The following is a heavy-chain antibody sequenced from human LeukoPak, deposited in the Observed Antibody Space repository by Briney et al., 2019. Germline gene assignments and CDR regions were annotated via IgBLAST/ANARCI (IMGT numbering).Heavy chain of an antibody. CDR2: ITGTSSYI. CDR3: ARDGSYYGGYYFDS. D-gene: IGHD1-26*01. V-gene: IGHV3-21*01. J-gene: IGHJ4*02. Sequence: GGSLRLSCAVSGFTFRPYTMNWVRQPPGKGLEWVSSITGTSSYIYNADPVKGRFTISRDDANNSQSLHMNRLRAEATAVYYCARDGSYYGGYYFDSWGLGTLVTVSS. CDR1: GFTFRPYT.